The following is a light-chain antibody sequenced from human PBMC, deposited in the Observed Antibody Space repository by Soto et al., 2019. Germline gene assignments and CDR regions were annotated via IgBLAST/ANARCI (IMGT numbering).Light chain of an antibody. CDR2: KVS. V-gene: IGKV2-30*01. CDR3: RLSRYRPPLT. Sequence: DVVMTQSPLSLPVTLGQPASISCRSSQSLVYSDGNTYLNWFHQRPGQSPRRLIYKVSNRDSGVPDRVIGGGAGDDFTLKISRVEAEDVGGYYYRLSRYRPPLTFGGGTKVEIK. CDR1: QSLVYSDGNTY. J-gene: IGKJ4*01.